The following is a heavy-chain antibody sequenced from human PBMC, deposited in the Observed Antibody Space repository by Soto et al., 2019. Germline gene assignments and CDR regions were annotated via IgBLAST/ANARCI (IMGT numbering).Heavy chain of an antibody. V-gene: IGHV2-5*02. Sequence: QITLKESGPTLVKPTQTLTLTCTFSGFSLSTNGVGVGWIRQPPGKALEWLALIYWDDDKRYSPSLKSRLTITKDTSKNQVILTMTNMDPVDTATYYCTKRLAGIWFDPWGQGTLVTVSS. CDR2: IYWDDDK. J-gene: IGHJ5*02. D-gene: IGHD3-10*01. CDR3: TKRLAGIWFDP. CDR1: GFSLSTNGVG.